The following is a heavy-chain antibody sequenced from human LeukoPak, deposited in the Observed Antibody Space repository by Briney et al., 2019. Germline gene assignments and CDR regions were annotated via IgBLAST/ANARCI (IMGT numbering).Heavy chain of an antibody. CDR3: ARGQQQLFDY. CDR1: GFTFGSYS. D-gene: IGHD6-13*01. CDR2: ISSSSSYI. V-gene: IGHV3-21*01. Sequence: PGGSLRLSCAASGFTFGSYSMNWVRQAPGKGLEWVSSISSSSSYIYYADSVKGRFTISRDNAKNSLYLQMNSLRAEDTAVYYCARGQQQLFDYWGQGTLVTVSS. J-gene: IGHJ4*02.